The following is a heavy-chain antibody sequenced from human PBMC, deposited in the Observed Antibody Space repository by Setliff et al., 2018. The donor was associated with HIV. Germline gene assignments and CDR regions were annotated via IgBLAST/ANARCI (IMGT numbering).Heavy chain of an antibody. CDR1: GGSISTYY. D-gene: IGHD2-2*01. CDR2: IYFTGSS. V-gene: IGHV4-59*12. CDR3: ARTLAYHAFDI. J-gene: IGHJ3*02. Sequence: TLSLTCTVSGGSISTYYWSWIRQPPGKGLEWIGSIYFTGSSDNNPSLKSRVTLSVDTSKNQFSLKLSSVTAADTAVYYCARTLAYHAFDIWGQGTMVTVSS.